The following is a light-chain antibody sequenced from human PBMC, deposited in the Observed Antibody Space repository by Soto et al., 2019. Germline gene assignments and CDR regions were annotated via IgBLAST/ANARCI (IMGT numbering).Light chain of an antibody. V-gene: IGKV3-15*01. CDR1: QSVHSN. Sequence: EIVMKQSPATLSLSPKETATPPCRASQSVHSNLAWFQQHPGQAPRLLIYGASSRATGIPVRFSGSGSGTEFTLTISSLQPEDFAVYYCQQYTDWPWGTFGGGTKVDIK. J-gene: IGKJ4*01. CDR3: QQYTDWPWGT. CDR2: GAS.